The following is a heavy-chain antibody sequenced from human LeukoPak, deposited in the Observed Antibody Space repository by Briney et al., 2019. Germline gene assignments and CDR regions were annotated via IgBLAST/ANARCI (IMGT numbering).Heavy chain of an antibody. CDR1: GDSVSSNSFT. Sequence: SQTLSLTCAISGDSVSSNSFTWNWIRQSPSRGLEWLGRTYYRSTWYNDYAVSVRGRITVNPDTSKNQFSLHLNSVTPEDTAVYYCARRLTQYDCFDPWGQGILVTVSS. J-gene: IGHJ5*02. D-gene: IGHD2-2*01. CDR3: ARRLTQYDCFDP. CDR2: TYYRSTWYN. V-gene: IGHV6-1*01.